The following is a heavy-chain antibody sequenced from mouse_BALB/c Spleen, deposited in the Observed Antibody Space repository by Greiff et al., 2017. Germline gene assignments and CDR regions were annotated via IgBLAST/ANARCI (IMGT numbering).Heavy chain of an antibody. J-gene: IGHJ2*01. CDR1: GFTFSSYG. CDR3: ARLYDGYYFGY. Sequence: EVKLVESGGDLVKPGGSLKLSCAASGFTFSSYGMSWVRQTPDKRLEWVATISSGGSYTYYPDSVKGRFTISRDNAKNTLYLQMSSLKSEDTAMYYCARLYDGYYFGYWGQGTTLTVSS. D-gene: IGHD2-3*01. V-gene: IGHV5-6*01. CDR2: ISSGGSYT.